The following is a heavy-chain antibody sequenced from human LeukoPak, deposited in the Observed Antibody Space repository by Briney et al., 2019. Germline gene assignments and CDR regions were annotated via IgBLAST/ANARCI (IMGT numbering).Heavy chain of an antibody. J-gene: IGHJ4*02. CDR3: ARSKKYYDSSGYYVDY. Sequence: GESLKISCKGSGYSFISYWIGWGRQMPGKGLEWMGIIYPGDSDTRYSPSFQGQVTISADKSISTAYLQWSSLKASDTAMYYCARSKKYYDSSGYYVDYWGQGTLVTVSS. CDR2: IYPGDSDT. CDR1: GYSFISYW. V-gene: IGHV5-51*01. D-gene: IGHD3-22*01.